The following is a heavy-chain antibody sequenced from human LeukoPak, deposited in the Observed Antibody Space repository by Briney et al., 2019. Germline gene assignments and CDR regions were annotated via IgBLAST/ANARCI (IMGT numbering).Heavy chain of an antibody. Sequence: PSETLSLTCAVYGGSFSGYYWSWIRQPPGKGLEWIGEINHSGSTNYNPSLKSRVTISVDTSKNQFSLKLSSVTAADTAMYCCARRPPSSGWYGLWGQGTLVTVSS. CDR2: INHSGST. CDR3: ARRPPSSGWYGL. D-gene: IGHD6-19*01. V-gene: IGHV4-34*01. J-gene: IGHJ4*02. CDR1: GGSFSGYY.